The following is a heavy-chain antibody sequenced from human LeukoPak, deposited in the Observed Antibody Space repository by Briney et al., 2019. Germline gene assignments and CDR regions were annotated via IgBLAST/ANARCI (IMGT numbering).Heavy chain of an antibody. J-gene: IGHJ4*02. D-gene: IGHD3-22*01. Sequence: SETLSLTCAVYGGSFSGYYWSWIRQPPGKGLEWIGEINHGGSANYNPSLNSRVTISVDTSKNQFSLKLSSVTAADTAVYYCARHSYARSGYYSRPYYFDYWGQGTLVTVSS. CDR3: ARHSYARSGYYSRPYYFDY. CDR1: GGSFSGYY. V-gene: IGHV4-34*01. CDR2: INHGGSA.